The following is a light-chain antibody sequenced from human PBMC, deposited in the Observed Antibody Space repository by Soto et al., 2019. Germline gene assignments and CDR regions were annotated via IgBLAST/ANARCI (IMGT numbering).Light chain of an antibody. Sequence: EIVLTQSPATLSLSPGERATLSCRASQSVSSYLAWYQQKPGQAPRLLIYDSSNMATGIPARFSGSGSRSDFPPSNNSPEPEDFAVYYCQQRSNWPPRITFGQGTRLEIK. CDR3: QQRSNWPPRIT. V-gene: IGKV3-11*01. CDR1: QSVSSY. CDR2: DSS. J-gene: IGKJ5*01.